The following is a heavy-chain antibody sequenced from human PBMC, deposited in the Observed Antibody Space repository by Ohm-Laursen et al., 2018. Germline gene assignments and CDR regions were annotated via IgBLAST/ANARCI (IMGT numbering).Heavy chain of an antibody. Sequence: SLRLSCSASGFTFSSYAMSWVRQAPGKGLEWVSDISGSGGSTYYADSVKGRFTISRDNAKNSLYLQMNSLRAEDTAVYYCARDRITMVEDAFDIWGQGTMVTVSS. CDR1: GFTFSSYA. V-gene: IGHV3-23*01. CDR3: ARDRITMVEDAFDI. J-gene: IGHJ3*02. CDR2: ISGSGGST. D-gene: IGHD3-10*01.